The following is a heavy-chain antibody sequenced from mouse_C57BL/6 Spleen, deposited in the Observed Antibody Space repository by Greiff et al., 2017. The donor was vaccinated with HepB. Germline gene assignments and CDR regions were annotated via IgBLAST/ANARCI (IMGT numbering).Heavy chain of an antibody. V-gene: IGHV3-6*01. J-gene: IGHJ2*01. CDR1: GYSITSGYY. CDR2: ISYDGSN. Sequence: EVQRVESGPGLVKPSQSLSLTCSVTGYSITSGYYWNWIRQFPGNKLEWMGYISYDGSNNYNPSLKNRISITRDTSKNQFFLKLNSVTTEDTATYYCARDRRDYFDYWGQGTTLTVSS. CDR3: ARDRRDYFDY.